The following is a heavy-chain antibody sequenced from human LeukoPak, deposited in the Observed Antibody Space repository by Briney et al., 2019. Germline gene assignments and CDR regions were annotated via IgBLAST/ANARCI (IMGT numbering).Heavy chain of an antibody. Sequence: SETLSLTCTVSGGSISSHYRSWIRQPPGKGLEWIGYIYYSGSTNYNPSLKSRVTISVDTSKNQFSLKLSSVTAADTAVYYCARVTGYYGSGSYYTYYFDYWGQGTLVTVSS. CDR3: ARVTGYYGSGSYYTYYFDY. J-gene: IGHJ4*02. D-gene: IGHD3-10*01. CDR2: IYYSGST. V-gene: IGHV4-59*11. CDR1: GGSISSHY.